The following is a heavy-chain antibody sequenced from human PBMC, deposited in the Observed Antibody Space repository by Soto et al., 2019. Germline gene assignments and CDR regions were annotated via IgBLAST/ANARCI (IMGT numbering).Heavy chain of an antibody. CDR2: IDPSDSYT. V-gene: IGHV5-10-1*01. Sequence: GESLKISCKGSGYSFTSYWIGWVRQMPGKGLEWMGRIDPSDSYTNYSPSFQGHVTISADKSISTAYLQWSSLKASDTAMYYCARHGGDCSSTSCPAHTYGMDVWGQGTTVTVSS. D-gene: IGHD2-2*01. CDR1: GYSFTSYW. CDR3: ARHGGDCSSTSCPAHTYGMDV. J-gene: IGHJ6*02.